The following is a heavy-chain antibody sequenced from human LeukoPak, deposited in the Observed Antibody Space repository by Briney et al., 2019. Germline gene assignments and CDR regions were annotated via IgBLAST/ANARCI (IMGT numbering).Heavy chain of an antibody. D-gene: IGHD5-24*01. Sequence: SETLSLTCTVSGYSISSGYYWGWIRQPPGKGLEWIGSIYHSGGTYYNPSLKSRVTISVDTSKNQFSLKLSSVTAADTAVYYCASYRDGYTNDAFDIWGQGTMVTVSS. CDR1: GYSISSGYY. V-gene: IGHV4-38-2*02. CDR2: IYHSGGT. J-gene: IGHJ3*02. CDR3: ASYRDGYTNDAFDI.